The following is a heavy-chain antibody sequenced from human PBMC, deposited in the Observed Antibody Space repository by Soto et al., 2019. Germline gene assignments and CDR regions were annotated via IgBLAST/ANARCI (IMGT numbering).Heavy chain of an antibody. CDR2: ISSSSSYI. CDR3: ARDRGPAAYYYYMDV. V-gene: IGHV3-21*01. CDR1: GFTFSSYS. D-gene: IGHD2-2*01. Sequence: EVQLVESGGGLVKPGGSLRLSCAASGFTFSSYSMNWVRQAPGKGLEWVSSISSSSSYIYYADSVNGRFTISRDNAKNSLYLQMNSLRAEDTAVYYCARDRGPAAYYYYMDVWGKGTTVTVSS. J-gene: IGHJ6*03.